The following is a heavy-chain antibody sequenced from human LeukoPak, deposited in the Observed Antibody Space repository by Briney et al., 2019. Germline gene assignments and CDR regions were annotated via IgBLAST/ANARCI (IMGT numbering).Heavy chain of an antibody. CDR3: ARDWGTSSLYLVN. D-gene: IGHD6-6*01. V-gene: IGHV3-30*02. CDR2: IQNDGNNK. Sequence: PGGSLRLSCAASGFTFSNNGMHWVRQAPGKGLECVAFIQNDGNNKKYADSVKGRYSISRDNSKNTLYLQMNSLRSEDSAVYYRARDWGTSSLYLVNWGQGTLVTVSS. CDR1: GFTFSNNG. J-gene: IGHJ4*02.